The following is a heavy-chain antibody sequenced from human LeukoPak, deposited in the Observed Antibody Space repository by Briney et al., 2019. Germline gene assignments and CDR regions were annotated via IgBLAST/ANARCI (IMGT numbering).Heavy chain of an antibody. CDR2: ISSSSSYI. CDR3: AREGVGATREAFDI. D-gene: IGHD1-26*01. CDR1: GFTFSSYS. V-gene: IGHV3-21*01. J-gene: IGHJ3*02. Sequence: GGSLRLSCAASGFTFSSYSMNWVRQAPGKGLEWVSSISSSSSYIYYADSVKGRFTISRDNAKDSLYLQMNSLRAEDTAVYYCAREGVGATREAFDIWGQGTMVTVSS.